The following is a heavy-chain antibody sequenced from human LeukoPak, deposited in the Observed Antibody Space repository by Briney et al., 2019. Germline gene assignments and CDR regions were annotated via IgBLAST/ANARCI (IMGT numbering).Heavy chain of an antibody. CDR1: GFTFEDYA. D-gene: IGHD6-13*01. V-gene: IGHV3-9*01. J-gene: IGHJ4*02. CDR3: AKDHSSSWEGFDY. Sequence: GGSLRLSCAASGFTFEDYAIHWVRHAPGKGLEWVSGISWNSGTIDYADSVKGRFTISRDNAKSSLYLQMNSLRVEDTALYYCAKDHSSSWEGFDYWGRGTLVTVSS. CDR2: ISWNSGTI.